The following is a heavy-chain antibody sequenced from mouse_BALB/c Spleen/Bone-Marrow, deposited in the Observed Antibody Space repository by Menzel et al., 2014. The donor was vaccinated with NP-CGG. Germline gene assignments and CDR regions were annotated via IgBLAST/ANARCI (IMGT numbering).Heavy chain of an antibody. CDR1: GIDLSSNA. D-gene: IGHD2-4*01. CDR2: IYGSGNT. J-gene: IGHJ3*02. V-gene: IGHV5-6-5*01. CDR3: ARGGVDYAPL. Sequence: LEESGGRLVTPGGFLTLTCTVSGIDLSSNAMSWVRQAPGKGLEWIGIIYGSGNTYYASWAKGRFTISKPSTTVDLKMTSLTTEDTATYFCARGGVDYAPLWGQGTLVTVS.